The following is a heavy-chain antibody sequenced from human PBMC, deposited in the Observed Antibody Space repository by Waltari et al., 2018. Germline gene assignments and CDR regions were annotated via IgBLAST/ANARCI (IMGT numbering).Heavy chain of an antibody. CDR3: TCSGEMASIGGGYYYGMDV. CDR1: GHSLSELS. D-gene: IGHD3-10*01. J-gene: IGHJ6*02. CDR2: FDPEEGET. Sequence: QVQLVQSGAEVKKPGASVKVSCKVSGHSLSELSMHWVRQAPGKGLEWMGGFDPEEGETNYEQKFQGRVTMTEDTSTDTAYMELSSLRSEDTAVYYCTCSGEMASIGGGYYYGMDVWGQGTTVTVSS. V-gene: IGHV1-24*01.